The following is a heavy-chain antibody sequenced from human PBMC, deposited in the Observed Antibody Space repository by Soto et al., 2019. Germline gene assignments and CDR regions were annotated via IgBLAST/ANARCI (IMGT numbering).Heavy chain of an antibody. Sequence: PGGSLRLSFAASGFTFSIYGMHWVLQAPGKGLEWVAVISYDGSNKYYEDSVKGRLTISRDNSKHTLYLKMKTMRAEDTAVYYCEKDHAKYYYYYYYMDVWGKGTTVTVSS. CDR3: EKDHAKYYYYYYYMDV. CDR2: ISYDGSNK. J-gene: IGHJ6*03. V-gene: IGHV3-30*18. CDR1: GFTFSIYG.